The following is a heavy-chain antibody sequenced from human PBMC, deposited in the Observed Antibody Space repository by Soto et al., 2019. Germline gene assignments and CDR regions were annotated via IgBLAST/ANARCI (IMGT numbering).Heavy chain of an antibody. V-gene: IGHV3-43D*04. CDR2: ISWDGGST. CDR3: AKDIRCSSTSCYTVRIVSGMDV. J-gene: IGHJ6*02. CDR1: GFTFDDYA. D-gene: IGHD2-2*02. Sequence: GGSLRLSCAASGFTFDDYAMHWVRQAPGKGLEWVPLISWDGGSTYYADSVKGRFTISRDNSKNSLYLQMNSLRAEDTALYYCAKDIRCSSTSCYTVRIVSGMDVWGQGTTVTVSS.